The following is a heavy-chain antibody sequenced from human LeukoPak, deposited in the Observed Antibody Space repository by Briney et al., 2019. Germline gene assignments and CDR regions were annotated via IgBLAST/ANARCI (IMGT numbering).Heavy chain of an antibody. CDR2: ISSSSSYI. CDR1: GFTFSSYS. CDR3: ARDPPLGSCSTISCPHLDY. V-gene: IGHV3-21*01. D-gene: IGHD2-2*01. J-gene: IGHJ4*02. Sequence: PGGPLRLSCAASGFTFSSYSMNWVRQAPGKGLEWVSSISSSSSYIYYADSVEGRFTISRDNAKNSLYLQMNSLRAEDTAVYYCARDPPLGSCSTISCPHLDYWGQGTLVTVSS.